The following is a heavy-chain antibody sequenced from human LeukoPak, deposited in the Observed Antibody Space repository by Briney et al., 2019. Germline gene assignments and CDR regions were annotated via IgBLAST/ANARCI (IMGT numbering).Heavy chain of an antibody. CDR2: IYYSGST. J-gene: IGHJ4*02. CDR1: GGSISSYY. Sequence: PSETLSLTCTVSGGSISSYYWSWIRQPPGKGLEWIGYIYYSGSTNYNPSLKSRVTISVDTSKNQFSLKLSSVTAADTAVYYCARHPISGWYVLDYWGQGTLVTVSS. CDR3: ARHPISGWYVLDY. V-gene: IGHV4-59*08. D-gene: IGHD6-19*01.